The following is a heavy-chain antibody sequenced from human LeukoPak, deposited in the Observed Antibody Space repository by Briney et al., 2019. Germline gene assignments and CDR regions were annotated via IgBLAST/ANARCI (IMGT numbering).Heavy chain of an antibody. D-gene: IGHD3-3*01. CDR1: GFTFSNHA. V-gene: IGHV3-23*01. CDR3: ARGSTIFGVDFDY. Sequence: GGSLRLSCAASGFTFSNHAMSWVRQAPGKGLEWVSVIVGSGDSIFYADSVKGRFTISRDNSNNTLCLQMYGLRVEDTALYYCARGSTIFGVDFDYWGQGTLATVSS. J-gene: IGHJ4*02. CDR2: IVGSGDSI.